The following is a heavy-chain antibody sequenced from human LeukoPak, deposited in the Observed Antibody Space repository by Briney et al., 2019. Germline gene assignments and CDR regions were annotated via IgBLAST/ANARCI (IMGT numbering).Heavy chain of an antibody. Sequence: ASVKVSCKASGYTFTGYYMHWVRQAPGQGLEWMGWINPNSGGTNYAQKFQGRVTMTRDTSIRIAYMELSRLRSDDTAVYYCARELSSSSSIGTNWFDPWGQGTLVTVSS. D-gene: IGHD6-6*01. CDR3: ARELSSSSSIGTNWFDP. CDR2: INPNSGGT. J-gene: IGHJ5*02. CDR1: GYTFTGYY. V-gene: IGHV1-2*02.